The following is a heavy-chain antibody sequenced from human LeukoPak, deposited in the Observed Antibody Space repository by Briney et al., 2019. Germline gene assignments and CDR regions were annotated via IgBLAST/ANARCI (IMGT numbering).Heavy chain of an antibody. V-gene: IGHV4-34*01. CDR1: GGSFSGYY. Sequence: SETLSLTCAVSGGSFSGYYWYWIRQPPGKGLEWIGEINHGESTNYNPSLKSRATLSVDTSKNQFSLKLTSVTAADTAVYYCAREGSRWVDFEFWGQGTLVTVSS. J-gene: IGHJ4*02. CDR3: AREGSRWVDFEF. D-gene: IGHD1-26*01. CDR2: INHGEST.